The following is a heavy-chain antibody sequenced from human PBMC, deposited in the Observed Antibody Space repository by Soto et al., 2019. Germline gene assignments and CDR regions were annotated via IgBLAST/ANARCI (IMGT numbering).Heavy chain of an antibody. D-gene: IGHD7-27*01. J-gene: IGHJ4*02. V-gene: IGHV4-59*01. CDR2: IYYSGST. CDR1: GGSISSYY. Sequence: QVQLQESGPGLVKPSETLSLTCTVSGGSISSYYWSWIRQPPGKGLEWIGYIYYSGSTNYNPSLTSRVTISVDTSKNQFSLKLSSVTAADTAVYYCARRWGTYFDSWGQGTLVTVSS. CDR3: ARRWGTYFDS.